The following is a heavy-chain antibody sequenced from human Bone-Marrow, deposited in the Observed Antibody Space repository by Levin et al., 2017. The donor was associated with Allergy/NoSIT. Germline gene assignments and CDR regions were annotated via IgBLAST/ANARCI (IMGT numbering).Heavy chain of an antibody. D-gene: IGHD2-21*02. CDR3: GVTPRRDPFDY. J-gene: IGHJ4*02. Sequence: GESLKISFAASGFTFSTYWMSWVRQAPGKGLEWVANIMEDGGEKYYVDSVKGRFTISRDNAKNSLYLQMNSLRVEDTAVYYCGVTPRRDPFDYWGQGTLVTVSS. V-gene: IGHV3-7*01. CDR1: GFTFSTYW. CDR2: IMEDGGEK.